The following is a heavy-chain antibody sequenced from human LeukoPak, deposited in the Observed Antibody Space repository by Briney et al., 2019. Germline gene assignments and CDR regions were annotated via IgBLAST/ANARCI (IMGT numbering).Heavy chain of an antibody. Sequence: GGSLTLSCAASGFTFRTFGMHWVRQAPGKGLEWVTYIRNDGNNKYYADSVRGRFSICRGNSKNTLYLQLSSLRAEDTAVYYCAKGGVLGSGSIFDYWGQGTLVTVSS. D-gene: IGHD3-22*01. CDR2: IRNDGNNK. V-gene: IGHV3-30*02. J-gene: IGHJ4*02. CDR3: AKGGVLGSGSIFDY. CDR1: GFTFRTFG.